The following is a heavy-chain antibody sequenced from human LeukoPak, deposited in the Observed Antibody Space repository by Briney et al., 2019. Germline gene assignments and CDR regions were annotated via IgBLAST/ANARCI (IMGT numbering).Heavy chain of an antibody. Sequence: GGSLRLSCAASGFTFSSYWMSWVRQAPGKGLEWVANIKQDGSEKYYVDSVKGRFTISRDNAKNSLYLQMNSLRAEDTAVYYCARDYIKDIVVVPAAFDPWGQGTLVTVSS. CDR2: IKQDGSEK. D-gene: IGHD2-2*01. CDR3: ARDYIKDIVVVPAAFDP. J-gene: IGHJ5*02. CDR1: GFTFSSYW. V-gene: IGHV3-7*01.